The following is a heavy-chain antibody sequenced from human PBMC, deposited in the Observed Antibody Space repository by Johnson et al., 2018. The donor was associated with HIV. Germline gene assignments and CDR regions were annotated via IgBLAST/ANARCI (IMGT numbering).Heavy chain of an antibody. D-gene: IGHD2-21*02. V-gene: IGHV3-66*01. CDR1: GFTVSSNY. J-gene: IGHJ3*02. CDR3: ARDHRAYCGGDCYSDAFDI. CDR2: IYSGGST. Sequence: VQLVESGGGLVQPGGSLRLSCAASGFTVSSNYMSWVRQAPGKGLEWVSVIYSGGSTYYADSVKGRFTISRDNYKNTLYLQMNSLRAEDTAVYYCARDHRAYCGGDCYSDAFDIWGQGTMVTVSS.